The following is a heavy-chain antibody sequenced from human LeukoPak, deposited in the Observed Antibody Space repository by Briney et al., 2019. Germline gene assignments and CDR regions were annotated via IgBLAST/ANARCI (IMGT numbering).Heavy chain of an antibody. CDR3: ARGSPNGFDY. D-gene: IGHD2-8*01. Sequence: GGSLRLSCAASGFTVSSNYMSWVRQAPGKGLEWVSSISSSSSYIYYADSVKGRFTISRDNAKNSLYLQMNGLRAEDTAVYYCARGSPNGFDYWGQGTLVTVSS. CDR2: ISSSSSYI. V-gene: IGHV3-21*01. CDR1: GFTVSSNY. J-gene: IGHJ4*02.